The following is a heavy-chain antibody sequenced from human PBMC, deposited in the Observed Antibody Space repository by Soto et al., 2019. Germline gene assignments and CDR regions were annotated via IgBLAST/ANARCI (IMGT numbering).Heavy chain of an antibody. CDR1: GFTFSSYA. D-gene: IGHD6-13*01. CDR2: ISGSGGST. V-gene: IGHV3-23*01. J-gene: IGHJ4*02. Sequence: EVQLLESGGGLVQPGGSLSLSCAASGFTFSSYAMSWVRQAPGEGLEWVSAISGSGGSTYYADSVKGRFTISRDNSKNTVYLQMNSLRAEDTAVYYCAKDGPAGISAAFDYWGQGTLVTVAS. CDR3: AKDGPAGISAAFDY.